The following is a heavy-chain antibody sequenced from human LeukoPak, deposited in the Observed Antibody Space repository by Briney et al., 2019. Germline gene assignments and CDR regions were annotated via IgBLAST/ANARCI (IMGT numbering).Heavy chain of an antibody. CDR3: ARAARIQLWQYYFDY. D-gene: IGHD5-18*01. V-gene: IGHV1-18*01. CDR2: ISAYNGNT. CDR1: GYTFTSYG. Sequence: AASVKVSCKASGYTFTSYGISWVRQAPGQGLEWMGWISAYNGNTNYAQKLQGRVTMTTDTSTSTAYMELRSLRSDDTAVYYCARAARIQLWQYYFDYWGQGTLVTVSS. J-gene: IGHJ4*02.